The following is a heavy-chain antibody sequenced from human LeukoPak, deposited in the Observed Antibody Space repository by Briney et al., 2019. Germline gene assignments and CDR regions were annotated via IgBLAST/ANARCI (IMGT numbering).Heavy chain of an antibody. CDR2: INPNSGGT. D-gene: IGHD2-2*01. CDR3: ARWSLYCSSTSCSPTQYYFDY. J-gene: IGHJ4*02. Sequence: GASVKVSCKASGYTFTGYYMHWVRQAPGQGLEWMGWINPNSGGTNYAQKFQGRVTMTRDTSISTAYMELSRLRSDGTAVYYCARWSLYCSSTSCSPTQYYFDYWGQGTLVTVSS. CDR1: GYTFTGYY. V-gene: IGHV1-2*02.